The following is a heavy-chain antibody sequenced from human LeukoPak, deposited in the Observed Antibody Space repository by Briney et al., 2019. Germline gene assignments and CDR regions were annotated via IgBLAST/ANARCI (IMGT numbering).Heavy chain of an antibody. V-gene: IGHV3-23*01. CDR2: ISDSGGST. CDR1: GFTFSSYV. CDR3: AKLRWSGSYYRNDFDY. J-gene: IGHJ4*02. D-gene: IGHD1-26*01. Sequence: PGGSLRLSCAASGFTFSSYVMSWVRQAPGKGLEWVSAISDSGGSTFYADSVEGRFTISRDSSKNTLYLQMNSLRAEDTAVYYCAKLRWSGSYYRNDFDYWGQGTLVTVSS.